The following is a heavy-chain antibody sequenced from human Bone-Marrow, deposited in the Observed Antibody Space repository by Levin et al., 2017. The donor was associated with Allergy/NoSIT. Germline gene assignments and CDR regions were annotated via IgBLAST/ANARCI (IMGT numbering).Heavy chain of an antibody. J-gene: IGHJ4*02. CDR3: AKLGIVVAETDY. Sequence: SCAASGFTFSSYTMTWVRQAPGKGLEWVSAIIGSGAGTYYADYVKGRFTISRDNSKNTLYLQMHSLRPEDTAVYYCAKLGIVVAETDYWGQGTLVTVSS. D-gene: IGHD6-19*01. V-gene: IGHV3-23*01. CDR1: GFTFSSYT. CDR2: IIGSGAGT.